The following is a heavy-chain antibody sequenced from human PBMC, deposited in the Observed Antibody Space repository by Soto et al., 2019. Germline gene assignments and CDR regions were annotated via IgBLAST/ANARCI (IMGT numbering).Heavy chain of an antibody. Sequence: EVQLLESGGGLVQPGGSLRLSCAASGFTFSSYAMSWVRQAPGKGLEWVSAINGSGGNTYYADSVKGRFSSSRDKSKNTLYLQMNSLRAEDTAIYYCAKAIFKSSSLYLWGYFDYWGQGTLVSVS. CDR2: INGSGGNT. V-gene: IGHV3-23*01. CDR3: AKAIFKSSSLYLWGYFDY. CDR1: GFTFSSYA. J-gene: IGHJ4*02. D-gene: IGHD6-13*01.